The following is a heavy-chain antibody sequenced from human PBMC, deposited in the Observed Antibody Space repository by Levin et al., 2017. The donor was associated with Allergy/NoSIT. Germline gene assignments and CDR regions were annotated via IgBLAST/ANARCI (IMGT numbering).Heavy chain of an antibody. J-gene: IGHJ4*02. Sequence: ASVKVSCAASGFTVSSNYMSWVRQAPGKGLEWVSVIYGGGSTYYADSVKGRFTISRDSSKNTLYLQMNSLRDEDTAVYYCARSGAKKYYFDYWGQGTLVTVS. V-gene: IGHV3-53*01. CDR1: GFTVSSNY. D-gene: IGHD3-10*01. CDR2: IYGGGST. CDR3: ARSGAKKYYFDY.